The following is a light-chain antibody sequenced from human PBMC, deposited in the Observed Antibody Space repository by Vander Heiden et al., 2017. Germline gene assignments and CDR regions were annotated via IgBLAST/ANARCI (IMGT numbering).Light chain of an antibody. CDR2: DVT. V-gene: IGLV2-14*03. Sequence: QYALTQPASVSGSLGQSITIPCAGTSSDVGGYDSVSWYQQHPGKAPKLMIYDVTYRPSGVSIRFSGSKSGNTASLTISGLQAEDESDYYCSSYTTSGTRVFGTGTNVTVL. J-gene: IGLJ1*01. CDR3: SSYTTSGTRV. CDR1: SSDVGGYDS.